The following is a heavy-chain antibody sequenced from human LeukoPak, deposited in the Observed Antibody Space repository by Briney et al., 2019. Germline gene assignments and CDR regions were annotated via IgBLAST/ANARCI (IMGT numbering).Heavy chain of an antibody. CDR2: IYTSGST. CDR3: ARDLSRITIFGVVTHHDAVDI. V-gene: IGHV4-4*07. Sequence: SETLSLTCTVSGCSISSYYWSWIRQPAGKGLEWIGRIYTSGSTNYNPSLKSRVAMSVDTSKNQFSLKLSSVTAADMAVYYCARDLSRITIFGVVTHHDAVDIWGQGTMVTVSS. J-gene: IGHJ3*02. D-gene: IGHD3-3*01. CDR1: GCSISSYY.